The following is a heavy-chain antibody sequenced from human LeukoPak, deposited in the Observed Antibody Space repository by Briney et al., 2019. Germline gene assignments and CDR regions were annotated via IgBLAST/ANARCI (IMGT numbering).Heavy chain of an antibody. CDR2: INTDGTTT. CDR1: GFTFSRDW. D-gene: IGHD2-2*01. Sequence: GGSLRLSCAASGFTFSRDWIHWVRQAPGEGLVWVSRINTDGTTTSYADSVKGRFTISRDNAKNTVYLQMNSLRAEDTAVYYCARDPRYCSSTSCYPYFDYWGQGTLVTVSS. V-gene: IGHV3-74*01. CDR3: ARDPRYCSSTSCYPYFDY. J-gene: IGHJ4*02.